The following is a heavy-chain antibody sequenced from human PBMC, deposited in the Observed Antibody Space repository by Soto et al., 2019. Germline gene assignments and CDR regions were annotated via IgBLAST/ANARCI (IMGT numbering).Heavy chain of an antibody. J-gene: IGHJ4*02. CDR2: INPNSGGT. CDR1: GYTFTGYY. Sequence: GASVKVSCKASGYTFTGYYMHWVRQAPGQGLEWMGWINPNSGGTNYAQKFQGRVTMTRDTSISTAYMELSRLRSDDTAVYYCARDCGSDIVATTPDYWGQGTLVTVSS. CDR3: ARDCGSDIVATTPDY. V-gene: IGHV1-2*02. D-gene: IGHD5-12*01.